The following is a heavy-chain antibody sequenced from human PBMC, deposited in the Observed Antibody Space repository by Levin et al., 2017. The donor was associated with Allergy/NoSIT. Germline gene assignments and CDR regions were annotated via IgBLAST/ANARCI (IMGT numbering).Heavy chain of an antibody. CDR2: ISYDGSNK. V-gene: IGHV3-30-3*01. Sequence: GGSLRLSCAASGFTFSNYAIHWVRLAPGKGLEWVAVISYDGSNKYYPDSVRGRFTISRDNSKNTLYLLMNSLTPEDTAVYYCARDGGRFVKLDSWGQGTLVTVSS. CDR1: GFTFSNYA. CDR3: ARDGGRFVKLDS. D-gene: IGHD1-26*01. J-gene: IGHJ4*02.